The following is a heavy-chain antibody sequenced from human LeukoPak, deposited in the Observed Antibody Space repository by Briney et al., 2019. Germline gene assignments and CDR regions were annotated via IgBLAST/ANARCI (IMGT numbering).Heavy chain of an antibody. D-gene: IGHD3-22*01. CDR3: ARDYDSSGYYSGPYAFDI. CDR2: IYYSGST. J-gene: IGHJ3*02. V-gene: IGHV4-30-4*01. Sequence: SGTLSLTCTVSGGSISSGDYYWSWIRQPPGKGLEWIGYIYYSGSTYYNPSLKSRVTISVDTSKNQFSLKLSSVTAADTAVYYCARDYDSSGYYSGPYAFDIWGQGTMVTVSS. CDR1: GGSISSGDYY.